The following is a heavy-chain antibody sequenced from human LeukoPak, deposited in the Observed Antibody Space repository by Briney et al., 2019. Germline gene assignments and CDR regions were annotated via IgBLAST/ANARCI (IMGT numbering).Heavy chain of an antibody. CDR2: ISSSSSYI. CDR3: ARGLVVVPAAVTYYYYYGMDV. Sequence: GGSLRLSCAASGFTFSSYAMAWVRQAPGKGLEWVSSISSSSSYIYYADSVKGRFTISRDNAKNSLYLQMNSLRAEDTAVYYCARGLVVVPAAVTYYYYYGMDVWGQGTTVTVSS. CDR1: GFTFSSYA. V-gene: IGHV3-21*01. J-gene: IGHJ6*02. D-gene: IGHD2-2*01.